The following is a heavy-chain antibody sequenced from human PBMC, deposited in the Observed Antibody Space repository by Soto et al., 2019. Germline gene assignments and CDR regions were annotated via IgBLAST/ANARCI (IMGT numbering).Heavy chain of an antibody. D-gene: IGHD3-3*01. V-gene: IGHV3-23*01. CDR1: GFTCSSYT. CDR3: AKALGELRFLEWLQS. CDR2: ISVGATRT. Sequence: PGGSLRLSCAASGFTCSSYTMTCVRQAPGKGLEWVSGISVGATRTYYADSVKGRFSISRDDSKNTLSLQMNSLRAEDTAVYYCAKALGELRFLEWLQSWGQGTLVTVSS. J-gene: IGHJ5*02.